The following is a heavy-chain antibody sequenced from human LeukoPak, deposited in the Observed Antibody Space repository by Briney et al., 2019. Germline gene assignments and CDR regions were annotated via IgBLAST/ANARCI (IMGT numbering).Heavy chain of an antibody. D-gene: IGHD2/OR15-2a*01. CDR3: ARMFDTLGARAFDI. V-gene: IGHV2-70*11. CDR1: GFSLSTSGMC. Sequence: SGPALVKPTQTLTLTCTFSGFSLSTSGMCVSWIRQPPGKALEWLARIDWDDDKYYSTSLKTRLTISKDTSKNQVVLTLTNMDPVDTATYFCARMFDTLGARAFDIWGQGTMVTVSS. CDR2: IDWDDDK. J-gene: IGHJ3*02.